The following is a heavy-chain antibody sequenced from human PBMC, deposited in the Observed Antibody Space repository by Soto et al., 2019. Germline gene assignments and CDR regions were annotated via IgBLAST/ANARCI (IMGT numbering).Heavy chain of an antibody. Sequence: SETLSLTCAVYGGSFSGYYWSWIRQPPGKGLEWIGEINHSGSTNYNPSLKSRVTISVDTSKNQFSLKLSSVTAADTAVYYCASSFLYSKVDVWGQGTTVTVSS. CDR1: GGSFSGYY. CDR2: INHSGST. D-gene: IGHD3-10*01. J-gene: IGHJ6*02. CDR3: ASSFLYSKVDV. V-gene: IGHV4-34*01.